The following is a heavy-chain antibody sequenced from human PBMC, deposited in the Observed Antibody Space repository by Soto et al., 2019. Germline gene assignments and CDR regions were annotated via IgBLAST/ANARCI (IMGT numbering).Heavy chain of an antibody. J-gene: IGHJ6*02. CDR2: IYYSGST. D-gene: IGHD2-2*01. Sequence: QVQLQESGPGLVKPSQTLSLTCAVSGGSIRSAAYYWTWIRHHPGKGLEWIGYIYYSGSTYYNPSLKSRVTIAVDTSKNQFSPQLSSVTAADTAVYYCARDSHCLTTSCSPYFDYCMDVWGQGTTVTVSS. V-gene: IGHV4-31*11. CDR3: ARDSHCLTTSCSPYFDYCMDV. CDR1: GGSIRSAAYY.